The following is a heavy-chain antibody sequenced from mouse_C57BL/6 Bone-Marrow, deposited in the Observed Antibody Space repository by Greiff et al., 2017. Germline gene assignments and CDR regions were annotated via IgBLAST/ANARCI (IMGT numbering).Heavy chain of an antibody. Sequence: QVQLQQSGAELARPGASVKLSCKASGYTFTSYGISWVKQRTGQGLEWIGEIYPRSGNTYYNEKFKGKATLTADKSSSTAYMELRSLTSAESAVYFCARETVVSHWYFDDWGTGTTVTVSS. CDR3: ARETVVSHWYFDD. D-gene: IGHD1-1*01. CDR2: IYPRSGNT. CDR1: GYTFTSYG. V-gene: IGHV1-81*01. J-gene: IGHJ1*03.